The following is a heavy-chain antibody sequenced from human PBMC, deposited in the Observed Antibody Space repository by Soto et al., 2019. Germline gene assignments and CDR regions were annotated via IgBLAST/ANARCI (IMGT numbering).Heavy chain of an antibody. CDR2: IYYSGIT. D-gene: IGHD1-20*01. Sequence: QVQLQESGPGLVKPSETLSLTCTVSGGSISSYYWSWIRQPPGKGLEWIGYIYYSGITNYNPSLNSRVTISVDTSKNQVSLKLSSVTAAGTAVYYCARYKSNYDYGMDVWGQGSTVTVSS. CDR3: ARYKSNYDYGMDV. V-gene: IGHV4-59*01. CDR1: GGSISSYY. J-gene: IGHJ6*02.